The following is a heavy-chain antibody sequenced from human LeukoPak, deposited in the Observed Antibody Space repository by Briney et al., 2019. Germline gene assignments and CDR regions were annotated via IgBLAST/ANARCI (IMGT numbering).Heavy chain of an antibody. Sequence: PSETLSLTCAVYAGSFSGYYWSWIRQPPGEGLEWIGEINHSGSTNYNPSLKSRVTISVDTSKNQFSLKLSSVTAADTAVYYCARGRGSSSMGDFPSKDHDFAYWGQGTLVTVSS. CDR1: AGSFSGYY. CDR3: ARGRGSSSMGDFPSKDHDFAY. D-gene: IGHD6-6*01. V-gene: IGHV4-34*01. J-gene: IGHJ4*02. CDR2: INHSGST.